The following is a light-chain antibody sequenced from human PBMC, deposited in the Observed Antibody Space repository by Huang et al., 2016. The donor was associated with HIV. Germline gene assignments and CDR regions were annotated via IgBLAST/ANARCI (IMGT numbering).Light chain of an antibody. V-gene: IGKV3-15*01. CDR3: QQYNNWPRT. CDR2: GAS. J-gene: IGKJ1*01. Sequence: EIVMTKSPANLSVSPGERATLSCRASQSGSSNLAWYQQKPGQAPRLIIYGASTSATGIPARFSGSGSGTEFTLTISSLQSEDFAVYYCQQYNNWPRTFGQGTKVEIK. CDR1: QSGSSN.